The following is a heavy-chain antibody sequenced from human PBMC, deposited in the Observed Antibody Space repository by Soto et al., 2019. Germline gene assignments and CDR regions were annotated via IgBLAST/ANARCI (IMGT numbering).Heavy chain of an antibody. V-gene: IGHV4-59*08. CDR2: IYYSGST. CDR1: GGSISSYY. D-gene: IGHD6-19*01. Sequence: SETLSLTCTVSGGSISSYYWSWIRQPPGKGLEWIGYIYYSGSTNYNPSLKSRVTISVDTSKNQFSLKLSSVTAADAAVYYCARRVAVAGGGDWFDPWGQGTLVTVSS. CDR3: ARRVAVAGGGDWFDP. J-gene: IGHJ5*02.